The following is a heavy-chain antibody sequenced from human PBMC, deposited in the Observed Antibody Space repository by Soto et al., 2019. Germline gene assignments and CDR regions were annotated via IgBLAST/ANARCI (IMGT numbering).Heavy chain of an antibody. V-gene: IGHV5-51*01. CDR2: IYPGDSDT. D-gene: IGHD6-13*01. CDR1: GYSFTIYW. Sequence: PGESLKSSGKGSGYSFTIYWIGWVLQMPGKGLEWMGIIYPGDSDTRYSPSFQGQVTISADKSISTAYLQWSSLKASDTAMYYCARTAIAAAGTIDYWGQGTLVTVSS. J-gene: IGHJ4*02. CDR3: ARTAIAAAGTIDY.